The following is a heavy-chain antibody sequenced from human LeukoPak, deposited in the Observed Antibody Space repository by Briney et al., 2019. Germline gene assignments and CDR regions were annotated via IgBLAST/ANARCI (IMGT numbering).Heavy chain of an antibody. V-gene: IGHV1-8*01. J-gene: IGHJ6*02. CDR2: MNPNSGNT. Sequence: GASVKVSCKASGYTFTSYDINWVRQATGQGLEWMGWMNPNSGNTGYAQKFQGRVTMTRNTSISTAYMELSSLRSEDTAVYYCAREGIAVAGTSDYYYYYGMDVWGQGTTVTVSS. CDR3: AREGIAVAGTSDYYYYYGMDV. D-gene: IGHD6-19*01. CDR1: GYTFTSYD.